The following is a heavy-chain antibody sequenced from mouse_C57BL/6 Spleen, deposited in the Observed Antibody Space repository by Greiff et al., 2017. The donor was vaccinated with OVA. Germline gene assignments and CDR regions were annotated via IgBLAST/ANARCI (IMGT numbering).Heavy chain of an antibody. CDR2: IYPGDGDT. CDR1: GYAFSSSW. V-gene: IGHV1-82*01. J-gene: IGHJ3*01. D-gene: IGHD2-4*01. CDR3: ARERYYDDDEAGFAY. Sequence: VQLQQSGPELVKPGASVKISCKASGYAFSSSWMNWVKQRPGKGLEWIGRIYPGDGDTNYNGKFKGKATLTADNASSTAYMQLSSLTSEDSAVYFCARERYYDDDEAGFAYWGQGTLVTVSA.